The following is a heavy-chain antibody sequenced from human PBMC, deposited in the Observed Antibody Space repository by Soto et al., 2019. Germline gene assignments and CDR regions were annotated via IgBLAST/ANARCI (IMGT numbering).Heavy chain of an antibody. Sequence: QVQLVQSGAEVKKPGASVKVSCKASGYTFHNYGVSWVRQAPGQGLEWVGWISGYNGYTYYAQKVQGRVTVTTDTFPNAAYLELRSLRSDDTAMYYCARGSPGGSGSYLPFDYWGQGTLVTVSS. J-gene: IGHJ4*02. D-gene: IGHD3-10*01. V-gene: IGHV1-18*01. CDR2: ISGYNGYT. CDR3: ARGSPGGSGSYLPFDY. CDR1: GYTFHNYG.